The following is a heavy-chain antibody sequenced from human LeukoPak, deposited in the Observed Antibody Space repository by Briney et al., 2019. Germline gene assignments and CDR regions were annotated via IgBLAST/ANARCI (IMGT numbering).Heavy chain of an antibody. D-gene: IGHD3-16*01. CDR1: GFTFSNYG. J-gene: IGHJ6*02. CDR3: TRLQRLGVFYTMDV. Sequence: AGGSLRLSCAASGFTFSNYGMQWVRQAPGKGLEWVGRTRNKAKSYTTEYAASVKGRFTISRDDSKNSLYLEMNSLKTEDTAVYYCTRLQRLGVFYTMDVWGQGTTITVSS. V-gene: IGHV3-72*01. CDR2: TRNKAKSYTT.